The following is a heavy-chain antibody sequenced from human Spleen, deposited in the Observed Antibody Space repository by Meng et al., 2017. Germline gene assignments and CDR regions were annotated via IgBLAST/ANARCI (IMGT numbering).Heavy chain of an antibody. CDR1: GGSISSGGYS. J-gene: IGHJ4*02. V-gene: IGHV4-30-2*01. CDR3: ARGGYSYEPLYYFDY. D-gene: IGHD5-18*01. CDR2: IYHSGST. Sequence: QLQLQESGSGLVKPSQTLSLTCAVSGGSISSGGYSWSWIRQPPGKGLEWIGYIYHSGSTCYNPSLKSRVTISVDRSKNQFSLKLSSVTAADTAVYYCARGGYSYEPLYYFDYWGQGTLVTVSS.